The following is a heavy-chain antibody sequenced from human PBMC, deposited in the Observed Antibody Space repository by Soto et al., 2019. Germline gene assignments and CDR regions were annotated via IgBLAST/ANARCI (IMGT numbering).Heavy chain of an antibody. V-gene: IGHV3-30*18. CDR3: AKDRGYYSSSCPFY. CDR1: GSSFSSYC. Sequence: QVQLVESGGGVVQPGRSLRLSCAASGSSFSSYCIHWVRQVPGKGLEWVAVISYDGTYKHYADSVKGRFTFSRDNSKNTGYLQMNSLRAEDTAVYYCAKDRGYYSSSCPFYWGQGTLVTVSS. J-gene: IGHJ4*02. CDR2: ISYDGTYK. D-gene: IGHD6-13*01.